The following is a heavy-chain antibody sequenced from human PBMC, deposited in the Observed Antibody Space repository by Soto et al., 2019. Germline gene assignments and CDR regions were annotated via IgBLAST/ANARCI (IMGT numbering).Heavy chain of an antibody. CDR1: GGSISSSSYY. J-gene: IGHJ6*02. CDR3: ATRRYSSCYDESCVDV. V-gene: IGHV4-39*01. D-gene: IGHD6-25*01. CDR2: IYYSGST. Sequence: SETLSLTCTVSGGSISSSSYYWGWIRQPPGKGLEWIGSIYYSGSTYYNPSLKSRVTISVDTSKNQFSLKLSSVTAADTAVYYCATRRYSSCYDESCVDVWGQGTMVTVSS.